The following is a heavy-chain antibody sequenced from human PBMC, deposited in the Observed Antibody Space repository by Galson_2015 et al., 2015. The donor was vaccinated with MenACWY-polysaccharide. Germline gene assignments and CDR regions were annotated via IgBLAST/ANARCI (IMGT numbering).Heavy chain of an antibody. CDR3: ARDRDWALDH. V-gene: IGHV1-18*01. J-gene: IGHJ4*02. D-gene: IGHD2-21*02. CDR2: NT. Sequence: NTNYAQKFQGRVAMTRDTSTTTAYMELRRLKSDDTAFYYCARDRDWALDHWGQGTLVTVSS.